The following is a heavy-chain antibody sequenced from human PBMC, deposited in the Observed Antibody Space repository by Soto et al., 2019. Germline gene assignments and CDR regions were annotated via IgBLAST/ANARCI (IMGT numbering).Heavy chain of an antibody. CDR1: GFTFSGSA. Sequence: QPGGSLRLSCAASGFTFSGSAMHWVRQASGKGREWVGRIRSKANSYATAYAASVKGRFTISRDDSKNTAYLQMNSLKTEDTAVYYCTSPTYSSSSLDYWGQGTLVTVSS. J-gene: IGHJ4*02. CDR2: IRSKANSYAT. V-gene: IGHV3-73*01. D-gene: IGHD6-6*01. CDR3: TSPTYSSSSLDY.